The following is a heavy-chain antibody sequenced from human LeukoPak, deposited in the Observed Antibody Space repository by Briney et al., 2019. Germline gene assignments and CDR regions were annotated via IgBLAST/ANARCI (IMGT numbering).Heavy chain of an antibody. CDR1: GGTISSGGYS. V-gene: IGHV4-30-2*01. Sequence: SETLSLTCAASGGTISSGGYSWSWIRQPQGKGLEWVGYIYHSGSTYYNPSLKSRVTISVDRSKNQFALKLSSVTAADTAVYYCACLHDGGFDYWGQGTLVTVCS. CDR3: ACLHDGGFDY. CDR2: IYHSGST. J-gene: IGHJ4*02.